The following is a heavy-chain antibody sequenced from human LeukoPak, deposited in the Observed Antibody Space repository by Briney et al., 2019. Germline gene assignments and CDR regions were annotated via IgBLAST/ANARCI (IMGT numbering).Heavy chain of an antibody. V-gene: IGHV3-30*03. CDR1: GFTFSSYG. CDR3: ARDGNVWGPT. CDR2: ISYDGSNK. D-gene: IGHD3-16*01. Sequence: GGSLRLSCAASGFTFSSYGMHWVRQAPGKGLEWVAVISYDGSNKYYADSVKGRFTISRDNSKNTLYLEMNSLRAEDTAVYYCARDGNVWGPTWGQGTLVTVSS. J-gene: IGHJ5*02.